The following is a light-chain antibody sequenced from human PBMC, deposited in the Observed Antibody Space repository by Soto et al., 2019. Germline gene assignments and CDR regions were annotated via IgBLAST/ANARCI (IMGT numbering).Light chain of an antibody. V-gene: IGKV1-12*01. Sequence: DIQMTQSPSYVSASFGDRVTITCRASQGISSWLAWYQKKPGKAPKLLIYAASSLQSGVPSRFSGSGSGTDFTLTISSLQPEDFATYYCQQANSFPLTFGRGTKVDIK. CDR3: QQANSFPLT. CDR1: QGISSW. J-gene: IGKJ4*01. CDR2: AAS.